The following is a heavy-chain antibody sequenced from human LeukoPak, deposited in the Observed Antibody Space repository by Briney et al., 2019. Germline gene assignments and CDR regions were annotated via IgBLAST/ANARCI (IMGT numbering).Heavy chain of an antibody. CDR2: IRPDGNEI. V-gene: IGHV3-7*04. CDR1: GFTFSSYW. D-gene: IGHD4-17*01. CDR3: ARVRVGFGDLFDS. Sequence: PGGSLRLSCAASGFTFSSYWLSWVRQAPGRRLVWLANIRPDGNEIYSLDSVRGRFTISRDNAKNSLYLQMNGLRAEDTAVYFCARVRVGFGDLFDSWGQGTLVTVSS. J-gene: IGHJ4*02.